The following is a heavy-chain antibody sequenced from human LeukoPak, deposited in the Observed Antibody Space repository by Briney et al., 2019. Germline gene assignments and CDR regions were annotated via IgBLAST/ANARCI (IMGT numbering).Heavy chain of an antibody. CDR1: GYTFTSYA. J-gene: IGHJ6*03. CDR2: INAGNGNT. V-gene: IGHV1-3*03. CDR3: ARDPPLVSGPVYYYYYMDV. Sequence: ASVKVSCKASGYTFTSYAMHWVRQAPGQRLEWMGWINAGNGNTKYSQEFQGRVTITRDTSASTAYMELSSLRSEDTAVYYCARDPPLVSGPVYYYYYMDVWGKGTTVTVSS. D-gene: IGHD5/OR15-5a*01.